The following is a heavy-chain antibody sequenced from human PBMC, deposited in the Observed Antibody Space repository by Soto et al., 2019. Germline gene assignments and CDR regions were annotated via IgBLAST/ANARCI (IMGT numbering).Heavy chain of an antibody. CDR1: GGTFSSYT. V-gene: IGHV1-69*02. D-gene: IGHD2-15*01. CDR3: ARGGGYCSCGSCYPAHRYFDY. CDR2: IIPILGIA. J-gene: IGHJ4*02. Sequence: QVQLVQSGAEVKKPGSSVKVSCKASGGTFSSYTISWVRQAPGQGLEWMGRIIPILGIANYAQKFQGRVTITADKSTSTAYMELSSLRYEDTAVYYCARGGGYCSCGSCYPAHRYFDYWGQGTLVTVSS.